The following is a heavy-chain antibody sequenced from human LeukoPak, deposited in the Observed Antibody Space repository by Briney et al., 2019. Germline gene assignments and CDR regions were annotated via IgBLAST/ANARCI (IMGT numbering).Heavy chain of an antibody. CDR3: ARGDETVAVDY. J-gene: IGHJ4*02. CDR2: IWYDGSNK. D-gene: IGHD6-19*01. CDR1: GFTFSSYG. Sequence: GGSLRLSCAASGFTFSSYGMHWVRQAPGKGLEWVAVIWYDGSNKYYADSVKGRFTISRDNSKNTLYLQMNSLRAEDTAVYYCARGDETVAVDYWGQGTLVTVSS. V-gene: IGHV3-33*01.